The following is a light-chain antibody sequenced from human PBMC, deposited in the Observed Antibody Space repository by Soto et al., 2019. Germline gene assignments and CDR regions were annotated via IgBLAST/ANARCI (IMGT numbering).Light chain of an antibody. Sequence: IEMTQSPSTLSASVGDRVTITFRASQKIGSWLAWYQQKPGKAPKLLIYDASSLESGVPSRFSGSGSGTEFALTISSLQPDDSATYYCQQYNTNYYTFGQGTKLTIK. CDR1: QKIGSW. CDR2: DAS. J-gene: IGKJ2*01. CDR3: QQYNTNYYT. V-gene: IGKV1-5*01.